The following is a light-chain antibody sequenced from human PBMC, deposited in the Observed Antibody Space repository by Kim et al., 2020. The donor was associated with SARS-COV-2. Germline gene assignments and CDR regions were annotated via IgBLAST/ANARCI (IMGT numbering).Light chain of an antibody. CDR1: SSDVGGYNY. Sequence: GQSFTISCTGTSSDVGGYNYVSWYQQHPGKAPKLMIYDVSKRPSGVSNRFSGSKSGNTASLTISGLQAEDEADYYCSSYTTSNSWVFGGGTQLTVL. V-gene: IGLV2-14*03. CDR3: SSYTTSNSWV. CDR2: DVS. J-gene: IGLJ3*02.